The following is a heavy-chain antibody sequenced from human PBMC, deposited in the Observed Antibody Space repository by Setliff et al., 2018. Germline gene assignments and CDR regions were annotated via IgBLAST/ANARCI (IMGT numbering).Heavy chain of an antibody. CDR1: DFSVGSVYY. Sequence: SETLSLTCAVSDFSVGSVYYWGWIRQPPGRGLEWIANIYYSGTTHYSPSFESRVTMSVDTSKNQFSLNLSSVTAAGTALYYCARTSTGRYFDLWGRGTLVTVSS. V-gene: IGHV4-38-2*01. CDR2: IYYSGTT. CDR3: ARTSTGRYFDL. J-gene: IGHJ2*01. D-gene: IGHD2-2*01.